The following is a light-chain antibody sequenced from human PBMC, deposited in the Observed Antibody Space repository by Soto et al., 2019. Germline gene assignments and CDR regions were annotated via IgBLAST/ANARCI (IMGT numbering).Light chain of an antibody. J-gene: IGKJ1*01. CDR3: QQYNNWPRT. V-gene: IGKV3D-15*01. Sequence: EIELTQSPATLSLSPGERATLSCRASQSVSSSYLAWYQQKPGQAPRLLIYGASSRATGIPDRFSGSGSGTEFTLTISSLQSEDFAVYYCQQYNNWPRTFGQGTKVDIK. CDR2: GAS. CDR1: QSVSSSY.